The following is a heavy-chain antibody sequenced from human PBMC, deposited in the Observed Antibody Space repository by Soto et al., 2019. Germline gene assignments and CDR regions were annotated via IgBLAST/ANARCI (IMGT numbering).Heavy chain of an antibody. J-gene: IGHJ3*02. V-gene: IGHV4-34*01. Sequence: SETLSLTCAVYGGSFSGYYWSWIRQPPGKGLEWIGEINHSGSTNYNPSLKSRVTISVDTSKNQFSLKLSSVTAADTAVYYCARDRYYDYIWGSGLGAFDIWGQGTMVTVSS. CDR2: INHSGST. CDR1: GGSFSGYY. CDR3: ARDRYYDYIWGSGLGAFDI. D-gene: IGHD3-16*01.